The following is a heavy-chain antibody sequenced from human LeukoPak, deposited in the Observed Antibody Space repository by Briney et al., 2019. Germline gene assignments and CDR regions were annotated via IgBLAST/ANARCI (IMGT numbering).Heavy chain of an antibody. V-gene: IGHV3-23*01. D-gene: IGHD3-3*01. CDR1: GFTFSTYA. CDR3: AESPYYDFWSASFDY. J-gene: IGHJ4*02. CDR2: VSATSGTI. Sequence: GGSLRLSCAASGFTFSTYAMSWVRQFPGKGLEWVATVSATSGTIFYADSVKGRFTISRDNSKNTLYLQMNSLRAEDTAVYYCAESPYYDFWSASFDYWGQGTLVTVSS.